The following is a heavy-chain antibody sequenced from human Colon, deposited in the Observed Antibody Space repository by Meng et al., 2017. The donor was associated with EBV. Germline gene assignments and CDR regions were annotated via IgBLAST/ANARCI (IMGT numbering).Heavy chain of an antibody. CDR3: ARGPTTYFDY. V-gene: IGHV4-39*07. CDR2: IYYSGST. Sequence: QLQLQESGPGLVKASETLSLPCTVSGGSISSSGYYWGWNRQPPGKGLEWIGSIYYSGSTYYNPSLKSRVTISVDTSKNQFSLKLSSVTAADTAVYYCARGPTTYFDYWGQGTLVTVSS. J-gene: IGHJ4*02. D-gene: IGHD4-17*01. CDR1: GGSISSSGYY.